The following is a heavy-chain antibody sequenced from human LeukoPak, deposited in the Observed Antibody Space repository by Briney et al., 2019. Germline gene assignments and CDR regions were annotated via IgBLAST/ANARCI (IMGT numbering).Heavy chain of an antibody. J-gene: IGHJ4*02. V-gene: IGHV3-20*04. CDR2: INWNGGST. D-gene: IGHD3-10*01. CDR3: ARVNYGSGSYTYYFDY. CDR1: GFTFDDYG. Sequence: GGSLRLSCAASGFTFDDYGMSWVRQAPGKGLGWVSGINWNGGSTGYADSVKGRFTISRDNAKNSLYLQMNSLRAEDTALYYCARVNYGSGSYTYYFDYWGQGTLVTVSS.